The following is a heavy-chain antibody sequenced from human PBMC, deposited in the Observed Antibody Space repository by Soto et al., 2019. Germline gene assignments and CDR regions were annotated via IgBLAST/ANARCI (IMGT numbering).Heavy chain of an antibody. Sequence: SETLSLTCTLSGGSVSSGNYYWSWIRQPPGKGLEWIGYFYYTGSTNYNPSLKSRVTISIDASKNQFSLRLSSVTAADTAVYYCARSMHYSDGSNYSPFDYWGQGTLVTVSS. CDR2: FYYTGST. D-gene: IGHD3-22*01. CDR1: GGSVSSGNYY. V-gene: IGHV4-61*01. CDR3: ARSMHYSDGSNYSPFDY. J-gene: IGHJ4*02.